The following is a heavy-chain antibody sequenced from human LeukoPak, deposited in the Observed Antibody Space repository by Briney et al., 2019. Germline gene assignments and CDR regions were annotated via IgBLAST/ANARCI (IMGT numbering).Heavy chain of an antibody. V-gene: IGHV3-7*01. CDR1: GFNFSSHW. CDR2: IGQDGAGK. D-gene: IGHD2-2*01. CDR3: ARGYCSGTSCFGAFDI. J-gene: IGHJ3*02. Sequence: GGSLRLSCAASGFNFSSHWMSWVRQAPGKGLEWVANIGQDGAGKDYVDSVKGRFTISRDNAKNSLYLQMSSLRAEDTAVYHCARGYCSGTSCFGAFDIWGQGTMVPVSS.